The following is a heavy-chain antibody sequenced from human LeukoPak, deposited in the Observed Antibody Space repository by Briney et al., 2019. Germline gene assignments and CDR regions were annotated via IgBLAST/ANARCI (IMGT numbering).Heavy chain of an antibody. V-gene: IGHV1-2*02. CDR1: GYPFTGYY. CDR2: INPNSGDT. D-gene: IGHD3-3*01. Sequence: ASVKVFCKASGYPFTGYYMHWVRQAPGQGLEWMGWINPNSGDTNYAQKFQGRVTMTRDTSISTAYMELSSLRSDDTAVYYCSRDFGEPTGYYMDVWGKGTTVTVSS. CDR3: SRDFGEPTGYYMDV. J-gene: IGHJ6*03.